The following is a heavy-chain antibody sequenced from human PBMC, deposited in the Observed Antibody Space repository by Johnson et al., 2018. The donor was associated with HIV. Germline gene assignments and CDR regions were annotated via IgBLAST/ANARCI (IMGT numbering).Heavy chain of an antibody. J-gene: IGHJ3*02. CDR2: ISYDGSNK. V-gene: IGHV3-30*04. Sequence: QVQLVESGGGVVQPGRSLRLSCAASEFSFSTYALHWVRQAPGEGLEWVAVISYDGSNKYYADSVKGRFTISRDNSKHTLYLQMNSLRAEDTAVYYCARTPSLPSAFDIWGQGTMVTVSS. CDR3: ARTPSLPSAFDI. CDR1: EFSFSTYA.